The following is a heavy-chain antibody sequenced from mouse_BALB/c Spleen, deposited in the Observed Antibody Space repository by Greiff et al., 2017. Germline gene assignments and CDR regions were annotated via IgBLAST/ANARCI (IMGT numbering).Heavy chain of an antibody. CDR1: GFDFSRYW. D-gene: IGHD2-3*01. V-gene: IGHV4-1*02. CDR3: ARRGLLWFAY. CDR2: INPDSSTI. J-gene: IGHJ3*01. Sequence: EVQLVESGGGLVQPGGSLKLSCAASGFDFSRYWMSWVRQAPGKGLEWIGEINPDSSTINYTPSLKDKFIISRDNAKNTLYLQMSKVRSEDTALYYCARRGLLWFAYWGQGTLVTVSA.